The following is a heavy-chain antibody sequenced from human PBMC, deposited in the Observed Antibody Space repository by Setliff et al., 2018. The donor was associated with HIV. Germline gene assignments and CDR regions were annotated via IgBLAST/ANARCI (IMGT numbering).Heavy chain of an antibody. V-gene: IGHV4-59*11. CDR2: ISHSGNT. CDR3: ARSTVGAGASFP. D-gene: IGHD1-26*01. J-gene: IGHJ5*02. CDR1: GDSINTHY. Sequence: PSETLSLTCTVSGDSINTHYWSWIRQPPGKGLEWIGCISHSGNTNFNPSLNSRVTISLDTSKNQFSLRLTSLTAADTAIYYCARSTVGAGASFPWGRGILVTVLL.